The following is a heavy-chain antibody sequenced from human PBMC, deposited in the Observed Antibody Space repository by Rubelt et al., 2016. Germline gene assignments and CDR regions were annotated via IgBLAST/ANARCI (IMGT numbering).Heavy chain of an antibody. J-gene: IGHJ6*03. CDR2: IWFDGSNK. CDR3: ARDRPRYYYYYMDV. CDR1: GFTFSDYG. Sequence: QVQLVESGGGVVQPGRSLRLSCAASGFTFSDYGMHWVRQAPGKGLEWVAVIWFDGSNKYYADSVKGRFTISRDNSKNTLDLQRNSLRAEDTAVYYCARDRPRYYYYYMDVWGKGTTVTVSS. V-gene: IGHV3-33*01.